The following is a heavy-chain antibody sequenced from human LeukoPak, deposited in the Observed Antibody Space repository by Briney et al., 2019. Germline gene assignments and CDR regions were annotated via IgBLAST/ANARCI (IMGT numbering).Heavy chain of an antibody. Sequence: GGTLRLSCEASGFTFSNFYMTWVRQAPGPGLEGGANIKQDGDDKYYVDSVKGRFTISRDNAKNSLYLQMDSLRVEDTAVYHCAREAVVGGIDDAFDIWGQGTRVTVSS. CDR2: IKQDGDDK. CDR3: AREAVVGGIDDAFDI. V-gene: IGHV3-7*01. J-gene: IGHJ3*02. D-gene: IGHD1-26*01. CDR1: GFTFSNFY.